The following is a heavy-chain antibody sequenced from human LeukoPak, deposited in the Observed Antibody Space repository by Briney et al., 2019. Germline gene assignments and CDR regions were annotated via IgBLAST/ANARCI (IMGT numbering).Heavy chain of an antibody. CDR1: GFTFSRYW. D-gene: IGHD1-14*01. J-gene: IGHJ6*04. CDR2: IKQDGSEK. Sequence: RPGGSLRLSCAASGFTFSRYWMSWVRQAPGKGLEWVANIKQDGSEKCYVDSVKGRFTISRDNAKNSLYLQMNSLRAEDTAVYYCAGIYGMDVWGKGTTVTVSS. CDR3: AGIYGMDV. V-gene: IGHV3-7*01.